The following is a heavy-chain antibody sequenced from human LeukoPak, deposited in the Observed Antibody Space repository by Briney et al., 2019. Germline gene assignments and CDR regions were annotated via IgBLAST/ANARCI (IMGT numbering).Heavy chain of an antibody. J-gene: IGHJ4*02. CDR3: TTDIVTYYYDSSGYSDY. D-gene: IGHD3-22*01. Sequence: GGSLRLSCAASGFTFSNAWMSWVRQAPGKGLEWVGRIKSKTDGGTTDYAAPVKGRLTISRDDSKNTLYLQMNSLKTEDTAVYYCTTDIVTYYYDSSGYSDYWGQGTLVTVSS. CDR1: GFTFSNAW. CDR2: IKSKTDGGTT. V-gene: IGHV3-15*01.